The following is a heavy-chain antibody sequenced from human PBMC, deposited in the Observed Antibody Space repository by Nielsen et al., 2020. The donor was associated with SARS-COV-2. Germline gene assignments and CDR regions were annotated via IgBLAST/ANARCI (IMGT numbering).Heavy chain of an antibody. CDR2: ISSSSYI. CDR3: ASSESGPAASGYVGNAFDI. D-gene: IGHD2-2*01. Sequence: DCQAPGKGPEWVSSISSSSYIYYADSVKGRFTISRDNAKNSLYLQMNSLRAEDTAVYYCASSESGPAASGYVGNAFDIWGQGTMVTVSS. J-gene: IGHJ3*02. V-gene: IGHV3-69-1*01.